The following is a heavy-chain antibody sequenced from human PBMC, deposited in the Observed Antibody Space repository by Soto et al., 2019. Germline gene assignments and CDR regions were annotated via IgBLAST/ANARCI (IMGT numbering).Heavy chain of an antibody. CDR2: INHSGST. D-gene: IGHD6-6*01. J-gene: IGHJ4*02. V-gene: IGHV4-34*01. CDR1: GGSFSGYY. CDR3: ARAKSIAARPVDY. Sequence: SETLSPTCAVYGGSFSGYYWSWIRQPPGKGLEWIGEINHSGSTNYNPSLKSRVTISVDTSKNQFSLKLSSVTAADTAVYYCARAKSIAARPVDYWGQGTLVTVSS.